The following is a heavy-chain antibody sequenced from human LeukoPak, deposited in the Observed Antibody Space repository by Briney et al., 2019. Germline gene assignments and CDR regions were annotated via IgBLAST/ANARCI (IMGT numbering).Heavy chain of an antibody. D-gene: IGHD3-10*01. CDR2: INHSGST. CDR3: ARLGLYYYGSGSYYRSQYYYYMDV. CDR1: GGSFSGYY. V-gene: IGHV4-34*01. J-gene: IGHJ6*03. Sequence: SETLSLTCAVYGGSFSGYYWSWIRQPPGKGLEWIGEINHSGSTNYNPSLKSRVTISVDTSKNQFSLKLSSVTAAGTAVYYCARLGLYYYGSGSYYRSQYYYYMDVWGKGTTVTISS.